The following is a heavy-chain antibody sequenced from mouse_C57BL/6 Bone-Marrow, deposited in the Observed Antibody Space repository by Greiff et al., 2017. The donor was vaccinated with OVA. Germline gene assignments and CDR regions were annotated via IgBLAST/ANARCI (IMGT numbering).Heavy chain of an antibody. D-gene: IGHD2-3*01. Sequence: VQLQQPGAELVKPGASVKMSCKASGYTFTSYWITWVKQRPGQGLEWIARIYPGSGNTYYNEKFKGKATLTAEKSSSTAYMQLSSLTSEDSAVYFCARRGYDPYFDYWGQGTTLTVSS. CDR1: GYTFTSYW. V-gene: IGHV1-76*01. CDR2: IYPGSGNT. J-gene: IGHJ2*01. CDR3: ARRGYDPYFDY.